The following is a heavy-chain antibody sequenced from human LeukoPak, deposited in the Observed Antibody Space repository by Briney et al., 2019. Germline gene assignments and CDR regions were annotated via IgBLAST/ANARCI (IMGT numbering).Heavy chain of an antibody. D-gene: IGHD3-22*01. CDR2: IWYDGSNK. J-gene: IGHJ4*02. Sequence: PGGSLRLSCAASGFTFSSYGMHWVRQAPGKGLEWVAVIWYDGSNKYYADSVKGRFTISRDNSKNTLYLQMNSLRAEDTAVYYCAKVGSPDSSGYYYYFDFWGQGTLVTVSS. V-gene: IGHV3-33*06. CDR3: AKVGSPDSSGYYYYFDF. CDR1: GFTFSSYG.